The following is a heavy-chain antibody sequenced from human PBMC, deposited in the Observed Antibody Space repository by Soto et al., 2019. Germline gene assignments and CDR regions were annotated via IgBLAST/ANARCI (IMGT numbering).Heavy chain of an antibody. CDR1: GYTFSSYA. CDR2: IDAGYGNT. CDR3: AGGTGDGTFDF. Sequence: ASVNVSCKASGYTFSSYAMHWVRQAPGQRLEWMGWIDAGYGNTKSSQRFQDRGTISREKSASKAYMELTSLRSEDTAVYYCAGGTGDGTFDFWGKGILVTVSS. J-gene: IGHJ4*02. V-gene: IGHV1-3*01. D-gene: IGHD1-1*01.